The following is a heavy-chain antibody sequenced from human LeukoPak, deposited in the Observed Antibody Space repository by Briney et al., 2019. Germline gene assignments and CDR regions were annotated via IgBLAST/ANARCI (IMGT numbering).Heavy chain of an antibody. Sequence: GASVKASCKPSGYTFTSYDINWVRQATGQGLEWMGWMNPNSGNTGYEQKFQGRVTITRNTSISTAYLELSNLRSEDTAVYYCARAGGHYDSSGYYFGVTVYYFDYWGQGTLVTVSS. CDR2: MNPNSGNT. V-gene: IGHV1-8*03. J-gene: IGHJ4*02. CDR1: GYTFTSYD. D-gene: IGHD3-22*01. CDR3: ARAGGHYDSSGYYFGVTVYYFDY.